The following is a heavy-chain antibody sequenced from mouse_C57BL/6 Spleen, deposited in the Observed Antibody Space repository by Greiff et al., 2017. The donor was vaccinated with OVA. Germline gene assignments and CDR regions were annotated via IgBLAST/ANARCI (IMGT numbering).Heavy chain of an antibody. Sequence: VQLQQPGAELVMPGASVKLSCKASGYTFTSYWMHWVKQRPGQGLEWIGEIDPSDSYTNYNQKFKGQSTLTVDKSSSTAYMQLSSLTSEDSAVYYCARPTMVTPRQYYFDYWGQGTTLTVSS. D-gene: IGHD2-9*01. V-gene: IGHV1-69*01. CDR2: IDPSDSYT. CDR1: GYTFTSYW. CDR3: ARPTMVTPRQYYFDY. J-gene: IGHJ2*01.